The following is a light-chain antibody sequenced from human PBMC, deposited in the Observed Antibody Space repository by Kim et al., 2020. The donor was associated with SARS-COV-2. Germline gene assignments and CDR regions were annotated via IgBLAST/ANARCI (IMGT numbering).Light chain of an antibody. V-gene: IGLV4-69*01. Sequence: SVKLTWTLSSGNSSYAIAWHQQQPEKGTRYLMKLSRDGSHSKGDGIPDRFSGSGSGAGRYLTISSLQCGDEADYYCQTWGTGIDWVFGGGTKLTVL. CDR2: LSRDGSH. CDR1: SGNSSYA. CDR3: QTWGTGIDWV. J-gene: IGLJ3*02.